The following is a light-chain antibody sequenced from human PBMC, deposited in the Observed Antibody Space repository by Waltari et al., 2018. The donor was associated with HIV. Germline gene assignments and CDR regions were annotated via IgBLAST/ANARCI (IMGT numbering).Light chain of an antibody. CDR2: DVS. V-gene: IGLV2-14*03. J-gene: IGLJ1*01. CDR3: SSYTSSSTSYV. Sequence: QSAPTQPASVSGSPGQSITTSRTGTSSHVGGYNYVCCSPQPPSKAPNPMMYDVSKRPSGVSNRFSGSKSGNTASLTSSGLQAEDEADYYCSSYTSSSTSYVFETGTKVTVL. CDR1: SSHVGGYNY.